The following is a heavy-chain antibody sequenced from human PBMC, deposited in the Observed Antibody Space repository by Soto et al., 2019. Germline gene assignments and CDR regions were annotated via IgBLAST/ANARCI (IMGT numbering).Heavy chain of an antibody. V-gene: IGHV4-34*01. CDR2: INHLGGP. Sequence: PSETLSLTCAVYGGSFSGYYWSWIRQPPGKGLEWIGEINHLGGPNYNPSLTSRVALSIDTSKNQFSLKLSSMIAADTAVYYCARGSGYLGFWGQGTQVTVS. CDR1: GGSFSGYY. J-gene: IGHJ4*02. D-gene: IGHD3-22*01. CDR3: ARGSGYLGF.